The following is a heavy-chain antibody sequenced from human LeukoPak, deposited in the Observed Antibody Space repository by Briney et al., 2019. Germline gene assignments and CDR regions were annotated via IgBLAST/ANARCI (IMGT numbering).Heavy chain of an antibody. CDR3: TRHDQLEPPA. D-gene: IGHD1-1*01. Sequence: GGSLRLSCAASGFTFSGSAMHWVRQASGKGLEWVGRIRSKASSYATAYAASVKGRFTISRDDSKNTAYLQMNSLKTEDTAVYYCTRHDQLEPPAWGKGTTVTVSS. CDR2: IRSKASSYAT. CDR1: GFTFSGSA. J-gene: IGHJ6*04. V-gene: IGHV3-73*01.